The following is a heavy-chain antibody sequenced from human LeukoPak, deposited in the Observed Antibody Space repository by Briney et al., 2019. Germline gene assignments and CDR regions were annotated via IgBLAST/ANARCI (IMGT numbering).Heavy chain of an antibody. CDR3: ARVCYYYYGMDV. V-gene: IGHV1-69*06. Sequence: SVKVSCKASGGTFSSYAISWVRQVPGQGLEWMGGIIPIFGTANYAQKFQGRVTITADKSTSTAYMELSSLRSEDTAVYYCARVCYYYYGMDVWGKGTTVTVSS. J-gene: IGHJ6*04. CDR2: IIPIFGTA. CDR1: GGTFSSYA.